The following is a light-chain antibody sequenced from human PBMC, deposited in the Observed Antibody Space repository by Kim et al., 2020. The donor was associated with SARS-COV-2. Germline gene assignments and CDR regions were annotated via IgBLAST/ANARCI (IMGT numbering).Light chain of an antibody. CDR3: QQSYRTPYT. CDR2: AAS. CDR1: QSITNY. V-gene: IGKV1-39*01. J-gene: IGKJ2*01. Sequence: DIQVTQSPSSLSASVGDRVTITCRASQSITNYLNWYQQRPGKAPKLLIYAASSLQSGVPLRFSGSGSGTDFTLTISRLQREDFATYYCQQSYRTPYTSGQGTKLEI.